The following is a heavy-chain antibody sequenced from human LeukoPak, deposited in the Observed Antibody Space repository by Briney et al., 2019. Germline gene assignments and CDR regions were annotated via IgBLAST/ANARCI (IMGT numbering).Heavy chain of an antibody. V-gene: IGHV1-24*01. D-gene: IGHD3-16*01. Sequence: ASVKVSCKVSGYTPTELSMHWVRQAPGKGLEWMGGLDPEVGETIYAQKFRGRVTMTEDTSPDTAYMELSSLRSEDTAVYYCVKLSEAQLGRRQYYFDYWGQGTLVTVSS. J-gene: IGHJ4*02. CDR2: LDPEVGET. CDR3: VKLSEAQLGRRQYYFDY. CDR1: GYTPTELS.